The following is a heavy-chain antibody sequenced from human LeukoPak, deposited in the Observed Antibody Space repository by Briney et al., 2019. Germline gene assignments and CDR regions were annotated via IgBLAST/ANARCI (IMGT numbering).Heavy chain of an antibody. D-gene: IGHD3-3*01. Sequence: ASVKVSCKASGYTFTSYAMHWVRQAPGQRLEWMGWINAGNGNTKYSQKFQGRVTITRDTSASTAYMELSSLRSEDTAVYYCAREDYDFWSGLVKYYSGMDVWGQGTTVTVSS. V-gene: IGHV1-3*01. CDR2: INAGNGNT. J-gene: IGHJ6*02. CDR1: GYTFTSYA. CDR3: AREDYDFWSGLVKYYSGMDV.